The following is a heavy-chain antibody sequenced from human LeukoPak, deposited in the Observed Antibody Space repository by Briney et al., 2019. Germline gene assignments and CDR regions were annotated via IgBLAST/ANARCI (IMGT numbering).Heavy chain of an antibody. V-gene: IGHV4-39*07. CDR3: AGGYMVGATGYFDY. CDR1: GSSISSSNYY. J-gene: IGHJ4*02. CDR2: IYYGGST. Sequence: PSETLSLTCTVSGSSISSSNYYWGWIRQPPGKGLEWIGNIYYGGSTYYNPSLKSRVTISVDTSKNQFSLRLSSVTAADTAVYYCAGGYMVGATGYFDYWGQGTLATVSS. D-gene: IGHD1-26*01.